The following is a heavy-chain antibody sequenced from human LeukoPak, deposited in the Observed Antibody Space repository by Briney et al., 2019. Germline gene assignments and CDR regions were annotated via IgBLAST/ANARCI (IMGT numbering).Heavy chain of an antibody. D-gene: IGHD3-10*01. J-gene: IGHJ5*02. CDR2: INPNSGGT. V-gene: IGHV1-2*02. CDR3: ARDYYGSGSFSVRFDP. CDR1: GYTFTGYY. Sequence: ASVKVSCKASGYTFTGYYMHWVRQAPGQGLEWMGWINPNSGGTNYAQKFQGRVTMTRDTSISTAYMELSRLRSDDTAVYYCARDYYGSGSFSVRFDPWGQGTLVTVSS.